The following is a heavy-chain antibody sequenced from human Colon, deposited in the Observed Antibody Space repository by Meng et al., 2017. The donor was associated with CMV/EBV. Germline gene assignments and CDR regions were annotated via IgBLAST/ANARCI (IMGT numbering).Heavy chain of an antibody. J-gene: IGHJ4*02. CDR3: TCHPGSYSLDY. Sequence: GESLKISCAASGFTFSRSAMHWVRQASGKGLEWVGRIRSKANSYATAYAASVKGRFTISGDDSKNTAYLQMNSLKTEDTAVYYCTCHPGSYSLDYWGQGTLVTVSS. CDR1: GFTFSRSA. V-gene: IGHV3-73*01. CDR2: IRSKANSYAT. D-gene: IGHD1-26*01.